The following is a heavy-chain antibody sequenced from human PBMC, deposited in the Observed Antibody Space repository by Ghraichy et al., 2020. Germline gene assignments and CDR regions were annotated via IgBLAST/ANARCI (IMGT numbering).Heavy chain of an antibody. CDR3: AKNLGSSLGSGFDY. D-gene: IGHD3-3*01. CDR2: ISGSGGST. Sequence: GGSLRLSCAASGFTFSSNVMTWVRQVPGKGLEWVSVISGSGGSTYYADSVKGRFTISRDNSKNTLYLQMNTLRAEDTAVYYCAKNLGSSLGSGFDYWGQGTLVLVSS. J-gene: IGHJ4*02. CDR1: GFTFSSNV. V-gene: IGHV3-23*01.